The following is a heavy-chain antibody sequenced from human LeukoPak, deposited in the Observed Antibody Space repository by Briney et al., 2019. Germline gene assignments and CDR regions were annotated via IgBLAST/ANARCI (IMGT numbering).Heavy chain of an antibody. J-gene: IGHJ6*03. Sequence: PSETLSLTCTVSGGSISSYYWSWIRQPAGKGLEWIGHMYTSGATNYNPSLKSRVTMSVDTSKNQFSLKLSSVTAADTAVYFCARGRVSSSTWYSTYYYYFYMDVWGKGTTVTVS. CDR1: GGSISSYY. CDR3: ARGRVSSSTWYSTYYYYFYMDV. V-gene: IGHV4-4*07. CDR2: MYTSGAT. D-gene: IGHD6-13*01.